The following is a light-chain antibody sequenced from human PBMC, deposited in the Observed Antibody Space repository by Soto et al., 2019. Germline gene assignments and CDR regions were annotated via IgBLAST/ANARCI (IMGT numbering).Light chain of an antibody. CDR2: DVS. CDR1: SSDVGGNNY. CDR3: SSYRASSTSHYV. V-gene: IGLV2-14*03. Sequence: QSALTQPASLSGSPGQSITISCTGTSSDVGGNNYVSSYQQHPAKAHQLIIYDVSNPPSWAFNRFSCYTSANTTSLTISGLQADEDDDYYYSSYRASSTSHYVFGTGTKLTVL. J-gene: IGLJ1*01.